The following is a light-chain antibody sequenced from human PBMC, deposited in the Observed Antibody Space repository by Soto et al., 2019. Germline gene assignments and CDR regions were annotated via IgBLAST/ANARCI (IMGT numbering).Light chain of an antibody. CDR2: GAS. V-gene: IGKV3-20*01. Sequence: EIVLTQSPGTLSLSPGERATLSCRASQSVTSSFLAWHQQKPGQAPRLLIYGASSRATGIPHRFSGSGSGTDFTLTISRLEPEDFAVYYCQQYGSSPQTFGQGTKLEIK. J-gene: IGKJ2*01. CDR3: QQYGSSPQT. CDR1: QSVTSSF.